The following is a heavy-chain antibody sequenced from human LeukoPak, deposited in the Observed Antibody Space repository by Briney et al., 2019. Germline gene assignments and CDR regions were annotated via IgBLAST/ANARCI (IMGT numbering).Heavy chain of an antibody. CDR3: ARGRSGLPAAGTYDY. CDR1: GYTFTSSD. Sequence: ASVKVSCKASGYTFTSSDINWVRQATGQGLEWMGWINPKSGRTGYAKKFQARVSMTMNTSISTAYMEVSSLRFEDTAVYYCARGRSGLPAAGTYDYWGQGTLITVSS. D-gene: IGHD6-13*01. CDR2: INPKSGRT. J-gene: IGHJ4*02. V-gene: IGHV1-8*01.